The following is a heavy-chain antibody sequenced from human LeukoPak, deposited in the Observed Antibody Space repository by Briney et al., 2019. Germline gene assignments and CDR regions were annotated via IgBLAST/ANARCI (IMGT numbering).Heavy chain of an antibody. V-gene: IGHV1-69*05. J-gene: IGHJ4*02. D-gene: IGHD2-8*01. CDR3: FSSRRRHTRYCTNGVCGGYFDY. Sequence: SMKVSCKASGGTSSSYAISWVPQAPGQGLKSMGGIIPIFVTANDAQKFQGRVTITTDESTSTAYMELSSLRSEDTAVYFFFSSRRRHTRYCTNGVCGGYFDYWGQGTLVTVSS. CDR1: GGTSSSYA. CDR2: IIPIFVTA.